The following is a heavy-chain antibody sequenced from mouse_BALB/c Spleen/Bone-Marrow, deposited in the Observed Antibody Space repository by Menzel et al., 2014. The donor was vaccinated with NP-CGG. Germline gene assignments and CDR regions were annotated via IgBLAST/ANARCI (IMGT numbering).Heavy chain of an antibody. CDR1: GFTFSSYG. D-gene: IGHD2-4*01. J-gene: IGHJ2*01. CDR2: INSNGSST. Sequence: EVKLMESGGGLVQPGGSLKLSCAASGFTFSSYGMSWVRQTPDKRLELVATINSNGSSTYYPDSVKGRFTISRDNAKNTLYLQMSSLKSEDTAMYYCARDYDYDYRGQGTTLTVSS. CDR3: ARDYDYDY. V-gene: IGHV5-6-3*01.